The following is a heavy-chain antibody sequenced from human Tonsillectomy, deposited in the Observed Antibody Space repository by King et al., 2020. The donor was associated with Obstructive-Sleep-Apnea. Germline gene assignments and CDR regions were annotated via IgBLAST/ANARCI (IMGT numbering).Heavy chain of an antibody. CDR2: ISSSSSTI. V-gene: IGHV3-48*04. CDR1: GFTFSIYS. CDR3: ARDKARSDTYGFNYDC. J-gene: IGHJ4*02. D-gene: IGHD4-17*01. Sequence: VQLVESGGGLVQPGGSLRLSCAASGFTFSIYSMDWVRQAPGKGLEWVAYISSSSSTIYYADSVKGRFTISRDNAKNSLYLQMNSLRAEDTAVYYCARDKARSDTYGFNYDCWGQGTLVTVSS.